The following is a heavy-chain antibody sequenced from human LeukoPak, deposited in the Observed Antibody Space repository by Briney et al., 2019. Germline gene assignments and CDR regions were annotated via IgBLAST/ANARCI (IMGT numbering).Heavy chain of an antibody. D-gene: IGHD3-3*02. Sequence: PGRSLRFSCAASGFTFSSYGMHWVRQAPGKGLEWVAVIWYDGSNKYYADSVKGRFTISRDNSKNTLYLQMNSLRAEDTAVYYCARDSSIFYGTLKDNWFDPWGQGTLVTVSS. CDR1: GFTFSSYG. CDR2: IWYDGSNK. CDR3: ARDSSIFYGTLKDNWFDP. J-gene: IGHJ5*02. V-gene: IGHV3-33*01.